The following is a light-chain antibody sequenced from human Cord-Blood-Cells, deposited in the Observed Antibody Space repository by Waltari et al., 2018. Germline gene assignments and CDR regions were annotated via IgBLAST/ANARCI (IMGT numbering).Light chain of an antibody. CDR2: RNN. J-gene: IGLJ2*01. CDR1: SSTIGSNY. V-gene: IGLV1-47*01. Sequence: QSVLTQPPSASGTPGQRLTISCSGSSSTIGSNYVYWYQQLPGTAPKLLIYRNNRRPSGVPDRFSGSKSGTSASLAISGLRSEDEADYYCAAWDDSLSGVVFGGGTKLTVL. CDR3: AAWDDSLSGVV.